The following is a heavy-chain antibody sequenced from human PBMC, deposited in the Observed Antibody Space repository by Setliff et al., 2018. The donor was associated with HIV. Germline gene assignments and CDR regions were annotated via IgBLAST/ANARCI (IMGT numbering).Heavy chain of an antibody. D-gene: IGHD2-21*01. CDR3: ARRSGCGAGNCMDV. J-gene: IGHJ6*03. Sequence: PGGSLRLSCATSGFTFSTYWMSWVRQAPGKGLEWVANIKQDGSAKYYVDSVKGRFTISRDNANSSLFLEMNSLRVEDAAVYYCARRSGCGAGNCMDVWGKGTTVTVS. CDR1: GFTFSTYW. V-gene: IGHV3-7*03. CDR2: IKQDGSAK.